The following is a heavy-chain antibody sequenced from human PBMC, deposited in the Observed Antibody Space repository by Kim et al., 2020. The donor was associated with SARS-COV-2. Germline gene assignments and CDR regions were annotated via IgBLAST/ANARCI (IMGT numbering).Heavy chain of an antibody. CDR3: ARDPYYYGSGSSTSGMDV. V-gene: IGHV4-59*01. CDR1: GGSISSYY. Sequence: SETLSLTCTVSGGSISSYYWSWIRQPQGKGLEWIGYIYYSGSTNYNPSLKSRVTISVDTSKNQFSLKLSSVTAADTAVYYCARDPYYYGSGSSTSGMDVWGQGTTVTVSS. J-gene: IGHJ6*02. D-gene: IGHD3-10*01. CDR2: IYYSGST.